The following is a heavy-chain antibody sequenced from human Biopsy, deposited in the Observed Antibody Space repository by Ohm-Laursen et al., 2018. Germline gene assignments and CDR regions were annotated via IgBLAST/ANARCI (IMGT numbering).Heavy chain of an antibody. Sequence: GTLSLTCAVSGDSIRNYYWSWIRQAAGKGLEWIGRIYPGGGTIYNPSLKSRVTMSADTSKNHFSLNLNSVTAADTAVYYCAGIVLGPTNDAFDIWGQGTMVTVSS. J-gene: IGHJ3*02. CDR2: IYPGGGT. D-gene: IGHD1-26*01. CDR3: AGIVLGPTNDAFDI. CDR1: GDSIRNYY. V-gene: IGHV4-4*07.